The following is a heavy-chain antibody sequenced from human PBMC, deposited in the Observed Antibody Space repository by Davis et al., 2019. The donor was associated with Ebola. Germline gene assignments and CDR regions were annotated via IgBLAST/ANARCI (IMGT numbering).Heavy chain of an antibody. Sequence: ESLKIPCAAPGFIVSDKYMSWVRQAPGKGLEWVSVIYRDERTYYADSVKGRFTVSRDNSENMLYLQMSTLRAEDTAVYYCARHVNGDFWYFDLWGRGTRVTVSS. CDR1: GFIVSDKY. CDR2: IYRDERT. V-gene: IGHV3-53*01. D-gene: IGHD4-17*01. CDR3: ARHVNGDFWYFDL. J-gene: IGHJ2*01.